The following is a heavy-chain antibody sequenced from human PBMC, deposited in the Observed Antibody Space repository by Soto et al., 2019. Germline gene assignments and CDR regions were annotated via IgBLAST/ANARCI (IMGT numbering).Heavy chain of an antibody. J-gene: IGHJ4*02. CDR2: IYYSGST. CDR1: GGSISSGGYY. V-gene: IGHV4-31*03. D-gene: IGHD1-26*01. CDR3: ARFGSGSYFDY. Sequence: QVQLQESGPGLVKPSETLSLTCTVSGGSISSGGYYWNWIRQHPGKGLEWIGYIYYSGSTYYNPSLKRRVTISVDTSQNQFSLKLTSVTAADTAVFYCARFGSGSYFDYWGQGTLVTVSS.